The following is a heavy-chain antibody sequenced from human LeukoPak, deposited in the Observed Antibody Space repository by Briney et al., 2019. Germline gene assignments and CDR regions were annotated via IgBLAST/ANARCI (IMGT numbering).Heavy chain of an antibody. J-gene: IGHJ5*02. CDR1: GYTFTGYY. CDR2: INPNSGGT. V-gene: IGHV1-2*02. D-gene: IGHD3-10*01. Sequence: GASVTVSCKASGYTFTGYYMHWVRQTPGQGLEWMGWINPNSGGTNYAQKFQGRVTMTRDTSISTAYMELSRLRSDDTAVYYCARVPTHYGSVPWGQGTLVTVSS. CDR3: ARVPTHYGSVP.